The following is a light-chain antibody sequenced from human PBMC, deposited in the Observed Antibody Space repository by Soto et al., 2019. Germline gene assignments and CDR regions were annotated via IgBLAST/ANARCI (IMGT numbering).Light chain of an antibody. CDR1: QSVSSN. Sequence: EVVMTQSPATLSVSPGERATLSCRASQSVSSNLAWYQQTPGQAPRLLIFDVSTRATGIPARFSGSGSGTDFTLTISSLQSEDFAVYYCQQYDNWLGTFGQGTKVEVK. J-gene: IGKJ1*01. CDR2: DVS. V-gene: IGKV3D-15*01. CDR3: QQYDNWLGT.